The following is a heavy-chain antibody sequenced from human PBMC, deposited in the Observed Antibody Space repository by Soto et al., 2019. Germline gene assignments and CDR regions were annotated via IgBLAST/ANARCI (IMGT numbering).Heavy chain of an antibody. V-gene: IGHV3-7*01. CDR2: IKEDGSAT. CDR3: ASAKYSSSWYGAY. Sequence: EVQLVESGGGLVQPGGSLRLSCAASGFTFSSYWMSWVRQAPGKGLEWVANIKEDGSATYYVDSVKGRFTISRDNGKNSLYLQMNSLRAEDTAVYYCASAKYSSSWYGAYWGQGTLVTVS. CDR1: GFTFSSYW. D-gene: IGHD6-13*01. J-gene: IGHJ4*02.